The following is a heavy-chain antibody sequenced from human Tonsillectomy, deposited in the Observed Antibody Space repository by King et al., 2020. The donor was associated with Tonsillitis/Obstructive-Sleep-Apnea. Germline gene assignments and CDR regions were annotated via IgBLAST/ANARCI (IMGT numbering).Heavy chain of an antibody. CDR3: ASSTIFGVGIYYMDV. J-gene: IGHJ6*03. CDR1: GYTFTSYG. Sequence: VQLVESGAEVKKPGASVKVSCKASGYTFTSYGISWVRQAPGQGLEWMGWISAYNGNTKYAQKLQGRVTMTKDTSTSTAYMELRSLRSDDTAVYYCASSTIFGVGIYYMDVWGKGTPVTVSS. D-gene: IGHD3-3*01. CDR2: ISAYNGNT. V-gene: IGHV1-18*01.